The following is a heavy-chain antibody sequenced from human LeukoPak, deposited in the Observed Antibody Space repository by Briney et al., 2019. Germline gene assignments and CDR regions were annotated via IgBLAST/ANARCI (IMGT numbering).Heavy chain of an antibody. J-gene: IGHJ3*02. CDR3: ARDPLLGAGKDAFDI. D-gene: IGHD3-16*01. CDR1: GYTFTGYY. CDR2: TNPNSGGT. Sequence: ASVKVSCKASGYTFTGYYMHWVRQAPGQGLEWMGWTNPNSGGTNYAQKFQGWVTMTRDTSISTAYMELSRLRSDDTAVYYCARDPLLGAGKDAFDIWGQGTMVTVSS. V-gene: IGHV1-2*04.